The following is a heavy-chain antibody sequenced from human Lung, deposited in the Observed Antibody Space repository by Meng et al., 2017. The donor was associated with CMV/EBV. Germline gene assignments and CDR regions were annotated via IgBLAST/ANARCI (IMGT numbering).Heavy chain of an antibody. CDR3: AGDDWCGTTPPDY. CDR1: GYTFTSYG. Sequence: ASVKVSCKASGYTFTSYGISWVRQAPGQGLEWMGWISNYNGNTNYAQKLQGRVTMTTDTSTSTVYLELRSLRSDDTAVYYCAGDDWCGTTPPDYWGQGTLVTVSS. V-gene: IGHV1-18*01. D-gene: IGHD1-1*01. CDR2: ISNYNGNT. J-gene: IGHJ4*02.